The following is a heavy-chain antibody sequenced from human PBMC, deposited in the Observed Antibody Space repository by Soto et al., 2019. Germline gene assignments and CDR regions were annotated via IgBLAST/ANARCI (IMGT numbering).Heavy chain of an antibody. Sequence: ASVKVSCKASGYTFTSYDINWVRQATGQGLEWMGWMNPNSGNTGYAQKFQGRVTMTRNTSISTAYMELSSLRSEDTAVYYCERATFTWAQDTSDIWGQGTMLTVS. D-gene: IGHD3-16*01. CDR2: MNPNSGNT. V-gene: IGHV1-8*01. CDR1: GYTFTSYD. CDR3: ERATFTWAQDTSDI. J-gene: IGHJ3*02.